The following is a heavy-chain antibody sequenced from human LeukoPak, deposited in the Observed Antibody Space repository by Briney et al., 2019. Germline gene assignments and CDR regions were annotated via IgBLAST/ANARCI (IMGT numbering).Heavy chain of an antibody. CDR2: IIPIFGTA. V-gene: IGHV1-69*06. J-gene: IGHJ4*02. CDR3: ARGLVRGYSYGLISFDY. Sequence: SVKVSCKASERTFSSYAISWVRQAPGQGLEWMGGIIPIFGTANYAQKFQGRVTITADKSTSTAYMELSSLRSEDTAVYYCARGLVRGYSYGLISFDYWGQGTLVTVSS. D-gene: IGHD5-18*01. CDR1: ERTFSSYA.